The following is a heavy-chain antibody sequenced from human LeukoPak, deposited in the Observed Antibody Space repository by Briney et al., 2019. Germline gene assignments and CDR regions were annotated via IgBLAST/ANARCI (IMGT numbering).Heavy chain of an antibody. Sequence: GGSLRLSCAASGFTVSSNYMSWVRQAPGKGLEWVSVIYSGGSTYYADSVKGRFTISRDNAKNSLYLQMNSLRAEDAAVYYCAREGYDILTGYYQEYYYYYMDVWGKGTTVTVSS. CDR2: IYSGGST. CDR3: AREGYDILTGYYQEYYYYYMDV. CDR1: GFTVSSNY. D-gene: IGHD3-9*01. V-gene: IGHV3-53*01. J-gene: IGHJ6*03.